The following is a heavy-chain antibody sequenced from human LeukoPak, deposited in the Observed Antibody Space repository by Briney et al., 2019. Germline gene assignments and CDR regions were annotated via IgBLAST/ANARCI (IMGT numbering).Heavy chain of an antibody. CDR3: AGGFRITMIVVPTDHKFDY. D-gene: IGHD3-22*01. CDR2: INPNSGGT. Sequence: ASVKVSCKASGYTFTGSYMHWVRQAPGQGLEWMGWINPNSGGTNYAQKFQGRATMTRDTSISTAYMELSRLRSDDTAVYYCAGGFRITMIVVPTDHKFDYWGQGTLVTVSS. CDR1: GYTFTGSY. J-gene: IGHJ4*02. V-gene: IGHV1-2*02.